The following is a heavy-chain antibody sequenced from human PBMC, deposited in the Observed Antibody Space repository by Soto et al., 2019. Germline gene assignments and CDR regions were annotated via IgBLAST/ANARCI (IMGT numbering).Heavy chain of an antibody. CDR2: IIPIFGTA. V-gene: IGHV1-69*01. D-gene: IGHD6-6*01. Sequence: QVQLVQSGAEVKKPGSSVKVSCKASGGTFSSYAISWVRHAPGQGLEWMGGIIPIFGTANYAQKFQGRVTITADESTSTAYMELSSLRSEDTAVYYCARTSSSSLSDYYYYGMDVLGQGTPGPVSS. CDR3: ARTSSSSLSDYYYYGMDV. J-gene: IGHJ6*02. CDR1: GGTFSSYA.